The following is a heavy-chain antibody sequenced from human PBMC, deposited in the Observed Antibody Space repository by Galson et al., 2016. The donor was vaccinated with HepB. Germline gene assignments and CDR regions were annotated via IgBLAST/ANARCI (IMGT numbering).Heavy chain of an antibody. J-gene: IGHJ6*02. CDR3: ARDLLPHTIFGGVIVPGYGMDV. CDR2: ISAYNGNR. Sequence: SVKVSCKASGYTFTKYGINWVRQAPGQGLEWMGWISAYNGNRNHEQKFQDRVTMITDASASTTYMELKSLKSDDTAVFYWARDLLPHTIFGGVIVPGYGMDVWGQGTTVTVSS. D-gene: IGHD3-3*01. CDR1: GYTFTKYG. V-gene: IGHV1-18*01.